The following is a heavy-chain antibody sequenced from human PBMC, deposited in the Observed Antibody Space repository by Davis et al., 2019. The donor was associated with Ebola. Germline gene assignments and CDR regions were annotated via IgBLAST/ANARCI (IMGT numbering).Heavy chain of an antibody. D-gene: IGHD6-19*01. J-gene: IGHJ4*02. V-gene: IGHV3-74*01. CDR1: GFTFSTYW. CDR3: TRGGYRSGLDY. Sequence: HTGGSLRLSCAASGFTFSTYWMHWVRQGPGKGLVWVSRVNSDGSSAVYADSVKGRFTMSRDNAENTLYLQMNSLRVEDTAVYYCTRGGYRSGLDYWGQGILVTVSS. CDR2: VNSDGSSA.